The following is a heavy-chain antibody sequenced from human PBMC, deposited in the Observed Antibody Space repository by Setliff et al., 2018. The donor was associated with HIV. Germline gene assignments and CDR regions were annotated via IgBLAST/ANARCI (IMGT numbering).Heavy chain of an antibody. V-gene: IGHV4-59*12. CDR1: GGSITSGMS. J-gene: IGHJ5*02. Sequence: SETLSLTCTVSGGSITSGMSVSWIRQPPGKALEWIGYIYYSGSTNYNPSLKSRVTMSLDTSKNQFSLKVTSVTAADTAVYYCARYSGEYNLWFDPWGQGTLVTVSS. D-gene: IGHD1-26*01. CDR2: IYYSGST. CDR3: ARYSGEYNLWFDP.